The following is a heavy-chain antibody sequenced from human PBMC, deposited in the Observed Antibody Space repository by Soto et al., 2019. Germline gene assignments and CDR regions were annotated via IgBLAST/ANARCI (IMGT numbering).Heavy chain of an antibody. CDR3: AKGPYSSSWYYFDS. D-gene: IGHD6-13*01. Sequence: AGSVRLSCPPSGVSFSSYAMTWVRQAPGKGLEWVSAISGGADSTFYADSVKGRFTISRDNSKNTLYLQMNSLRVEDTAIYYCAKGPYSSSWYYFDSWGQGT. V-gene: IGHV3-23*01. CDR2: ISGGADST. CDR1: GVSFSSYA. J-gene: IGHJ4*02.